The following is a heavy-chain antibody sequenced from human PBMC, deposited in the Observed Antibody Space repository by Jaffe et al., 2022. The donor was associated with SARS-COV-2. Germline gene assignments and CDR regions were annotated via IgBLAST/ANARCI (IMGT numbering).Heavy chain of an antibody. V-gene: IGHV1-3*01. CDR1: GYTFTNYA. D-gene: IGHD3-9*01. CDR2: INAANANT. CDR3: ARGYYDILTANSPHFDY. J-gene: IGHJ4*02. Sequence: QVQLVQSGAEVKKPGASVKVSCKASGYTFTNYAVHWVRQAPGQRLEWMGWINAANANTKYSQKFQGSVTITRDTSANTAYMELSSLRSEDTAVYYCARGYYDILTANSPHFDYWGQGTLVTVSS.